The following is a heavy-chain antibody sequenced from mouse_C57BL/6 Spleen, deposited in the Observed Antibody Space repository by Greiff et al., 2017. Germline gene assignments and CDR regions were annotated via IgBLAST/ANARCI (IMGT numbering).Heavy chain of an antibody. CDR1: GYTFTDYA. CDR3: TRGGLPLFAD. V-gene: IGHV1-15*01. CDR2: IDPETGGT. J-gene: IGHJ3*01. D-gene: IGHD2-4*01. Sequence: VQLQQSGAELVRPGASVTLSCKASGYTFTDYAMHWVKQTPVHGLEWIGAIDPETGGTAYKQKFKGKAILTADKSSSTAYMELRSLTSEDSAVYYCTRGGLPLFADWGQGTLVTVSA.